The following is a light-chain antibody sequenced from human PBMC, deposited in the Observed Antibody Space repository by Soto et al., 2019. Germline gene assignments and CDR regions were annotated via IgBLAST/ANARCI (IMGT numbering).Light chain of an antibody. V-gene: IGLV2-14*03. J-gene: IGLJ1*01. CDR2: DVS. CDR3: SSYTNSSPYV. CDR1: SSDVGAYNY. Sequence: QSALTQPASVSGSPGQSITISCTGTSSDVGAYNYVSWYQQHPGKVPRLMIYDVSNRPSGVSNRFSGSKSGNTASLTISGLQSEDEADYYCSSYTNSSPYVFGTGTKLNVL.